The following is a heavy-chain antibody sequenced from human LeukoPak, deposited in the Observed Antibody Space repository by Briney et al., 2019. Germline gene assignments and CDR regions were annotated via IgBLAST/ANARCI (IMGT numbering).Heavy chain of an antibody. J-gene: IGHJ4*02. CDR1: GFPFSSYS. D-gene: IGHD6-13*01. Sequence: GGSLRLSCAASGFPFSSYSLGWVRRPPGKGLEWFSAINGSGDRTYYADPVRGRFTISRDGSRNTLFLQMNSLRVEETAVYYCARSTVTVAAAGIDYWGQGTLVTVSS. CDR2: INGSGDRT. CDR3: ARSTVTVAAAGIDY. V-gene: IGHV3-23*01.